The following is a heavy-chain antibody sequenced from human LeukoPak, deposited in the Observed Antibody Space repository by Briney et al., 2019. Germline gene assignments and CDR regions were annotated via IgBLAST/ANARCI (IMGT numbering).Heavy chain of an antibody. J-gene: IGHJ4*02. Sequence: SGTLSLTCAVSGGSISSSYYWSWIRQPPGKGLEWIGYIYYSGSTNYNPSLKSRVTISVDTSKNQFSLKLSSVTAADTAVYYCASRKLGNDYWGQGTLVTVSS. CDR3: ASRKLGNDY. D-gene: IGHD7-27*01. CDR2: IYYSGST. CDR1: GGSISSSYY. V-gene: IGHV4-61*01.